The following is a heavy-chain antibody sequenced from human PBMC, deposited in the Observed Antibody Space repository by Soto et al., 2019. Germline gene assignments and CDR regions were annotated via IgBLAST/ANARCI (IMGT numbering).Heavy chain of an antibody. CDR3: ARDADGYGGAY. CDR1: AGAFSSYA. J-gene: IGHJ4*02. Sequence: QVQLVQSGAEVKKPGSSVKVSCKVSAGAFSSYAISWVRQAPGQGLEWMGGIIPIFGTANYAQKFQGRVTITADESTSTAYMELSSLRSEDTAVYYCARDADGYGGAYWGQGTLVTVSS. V-gene: IGHV1-69*12. CDR2: IIPIFGTA. D-gene: IGHD4-17*01.